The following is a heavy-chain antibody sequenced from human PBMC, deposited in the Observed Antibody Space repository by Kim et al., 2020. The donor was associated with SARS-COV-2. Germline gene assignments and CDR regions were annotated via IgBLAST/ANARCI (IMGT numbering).Heavy chain of an antibody. CDR1: GYTFTSHW. Sequence: GESLKISCKGSGYTFTSHWIGWVRQIPGKGLEWMGIIWPGDSETIYSPSFQGQATISVDKSISTAYLQWTSLKASDTAMYYCATLRGYYDTLTGARGWFDPWGQGTLVTVSS. D-gene: IGHD3-9*01. V-gene: IGHV5-51*01. J-gene: IGHJ5*02. CDR2: IWPGDSET. CDR3: ATLRGYYDTLTGARGWFDP.